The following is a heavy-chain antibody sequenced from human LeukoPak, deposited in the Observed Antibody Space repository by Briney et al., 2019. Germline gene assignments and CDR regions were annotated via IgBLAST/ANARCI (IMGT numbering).Heavy chain of an antibody. CDR1: GFTFSSYG. V-gene: IGHV3-30*02. CDR3: AKVEGVILDYGVY. J-gene: IGHJ4*02. D-gene: IGHD4-17*01. Sequence: GGSLRLSCAASGFTFSSYGMHWVRQAPGKGLEWVAFIRYDGSNKYYADSVKGRFTISRDNSKNTLYLQMNSLRAEDTAVYYCAKVEGVILDYGVYWGQGTLVTVSS. CDR2: IRYDGSNK.